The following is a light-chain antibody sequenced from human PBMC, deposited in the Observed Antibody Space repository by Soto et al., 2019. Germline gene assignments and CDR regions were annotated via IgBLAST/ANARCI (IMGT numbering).Light chain of an antibody. CDR1: QSVRTY. CDR3: QQRNTWPPIT. J-gene: IGKJ5*01. CDR2: DAS. Sequence: ELVLTQSPVTLSLSPGERATLXXRASQSVRTYLAWYQVKPGQAPRLXXYDASRRASGVPARFSGSGSGTDFTLTISSLEPEDFALYYCQQRNTWPPITFGQGTRLEIK. V-gene: IGKV3-11*01.